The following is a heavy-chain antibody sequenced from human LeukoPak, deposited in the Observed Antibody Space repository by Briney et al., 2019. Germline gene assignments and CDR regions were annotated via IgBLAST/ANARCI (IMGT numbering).Heavy chain of an antibody. D-gene: IGHD3-22*01. J-gene: IGHJ4*02. V-gene: IGHV1-46*01. Sequence: ASVKVSCKASGYTFTSYYMHWVRRAPGQGLEWMGIINPSGGSTSYAQKFQGRVTMTRDTSTSTVYMELSSLRSEDTAVYYCARDAANYYDSSGYCIDYWGQGTLVTVSS. CDR1: GYTFTSYY. CDR2: INPSGGST. CDR3: ARDAANYYDSSGYCIDY.